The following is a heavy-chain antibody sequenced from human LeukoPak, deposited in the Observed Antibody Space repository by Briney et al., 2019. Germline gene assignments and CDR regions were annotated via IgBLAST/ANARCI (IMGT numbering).Heavy chain of an antibody. CDR1: GGSISSYY. Sequence: SETPSLTCTVSGGSISSYYWSWIRQPPGKGLEWIGYIYYSGSTNYNPSLKSRVTISVDTSKNQFSLKLSSVTAADTAVYYCARVTWGSGEALWGQGTLVTVSS. D-gene: IGHD6-19*01. CDR2: IYYSGST. CDR3: ARVTWGSGEAL. V-gene: IGHV4-59*01. J-gene: IGHJ4*02.